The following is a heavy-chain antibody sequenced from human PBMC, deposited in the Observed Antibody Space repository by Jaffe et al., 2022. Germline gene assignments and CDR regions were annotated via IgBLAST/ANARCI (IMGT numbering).Heavy chain of an antibody. CDR2: IYYSGST. J-gene: IGHJ4*02. V-gene: IGHV4-39*01. Sequence: QLQLQESGPGLVKPSETLSLTCTVSGGSISSSSYYWGWIRQPPGKGLEWIGSIYYSGSTYYNPSLKSRVTISVDTSKNQFSLKLSSVTAADTAVYYCARHEYLFEVTGTTSGFDYWGQGTLVTVSS. CDR3: ARHEYLFEVTGTTSGFDY. CDR1: GGSISSSSYY. D-gene: IGHD1-20*01.